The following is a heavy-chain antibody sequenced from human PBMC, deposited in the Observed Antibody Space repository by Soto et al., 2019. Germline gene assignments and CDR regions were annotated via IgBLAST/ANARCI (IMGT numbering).Heavy chain of an antibody. CDR3: ARGVLVVVVAATVRFDP. CDR2: ISHSGST. Sequence: SETLSLTCAVSGYSISSGYYWGWIRQPPGKGLEWIGSISHSGSTYYNPSLKSRVTISVDTSKKQFSLKLTSVTAADTAVYYCARGVLVVVVAATVRFDPWGHGTLVNVSS. D-gene: IGHD2-15*01. CDR1: GYSISSGYY. V-gene: IGHV4-38-2*01. J-gene: IGHJ5*02.